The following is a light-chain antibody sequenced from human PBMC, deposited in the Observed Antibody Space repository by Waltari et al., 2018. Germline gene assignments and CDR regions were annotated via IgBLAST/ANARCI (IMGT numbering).Light chain of an antibody. CDR2: QAS. CDR3: QKYDFLPAT. V-gene: IGKV3-20*01. Sequence: EIVLTQSPGTLSLSPGERATLYCRASQGVGKYLAWYQQRPGQAPRLLLYQASIRATGIPDRFSGSGFGTDFSLTISRLEPEDFAVYYCQKYDFLPATFGQGTTVEIK. CDR1: QGVGKY. J-gene: IGKJ1*01.